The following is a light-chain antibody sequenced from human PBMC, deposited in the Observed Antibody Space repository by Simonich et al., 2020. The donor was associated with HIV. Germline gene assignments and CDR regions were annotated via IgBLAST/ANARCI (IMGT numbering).Light chain of an antibody. CDR2: EAA. Sequence: EIVLTQSPGTLSLSPGARATLSCRASQSVSSSYLALYQHKPGLAPRLLISEAASRTTGIQDRFSGSGSGTDLTLTISRLEPEDFAVYYCKQYGSFMYTFGPGTQLEIK. CDR3: KQYGSFMYT. V-gene: IGKV3D-20*01. J-gene: IGKJ2*01. CDR1: QSVSSSY.